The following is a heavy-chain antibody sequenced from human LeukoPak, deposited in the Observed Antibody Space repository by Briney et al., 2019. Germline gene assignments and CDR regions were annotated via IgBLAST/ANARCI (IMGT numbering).Heavy chain of an antibody. CDR3: ARGGYCSSTTCYATAIDY. CDR2: IWYDGSNK. V-gene: IGHV3-33*01. D-gene: IGHD2-2*01. CDR1: GFTFSSYG. Sequence: PGGSLRLSCAASGFTFSSYGMHWVRQAPGKGLEWVAVIWYDGSNKYFADSVKGRFTISRDNSKSTLYLQMNSLRAEDTAVYYCARGGYCSSTTCYATAIDYWGQGTLVTVSS. J-gene: IGHJ4*02.